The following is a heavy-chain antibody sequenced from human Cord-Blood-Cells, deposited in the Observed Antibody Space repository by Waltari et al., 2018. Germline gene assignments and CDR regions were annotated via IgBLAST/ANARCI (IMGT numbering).Heavy chain of an antibody. V-gene: IGHV4-31*03. CDR1: GGSFSSGGYY. D-gene: IGHD3-22*01. CDR3: AGGYYYDSSGYDY. J-gene: IGHJ4*02. CDR2: IYYSGST. Sequence: QVQLQESGPGLVKPSQTLSLTRTVPGGSFSSGGYYWSWILQHPGKGLGWFGYIYYSGSTYYNPSLKSRVTISVDTSKHQFSLKLGSVTAADTAVYYGAGGYYYDSSGYDYWGQGTLVTVSS.